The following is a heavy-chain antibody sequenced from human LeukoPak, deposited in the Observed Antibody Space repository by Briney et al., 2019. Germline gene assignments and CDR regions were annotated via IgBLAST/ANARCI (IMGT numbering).Heavy chain of an antibody. CDR1: GYSISSGYY. V-gene: IGHV4-38-2*01. Sequence: SETLSLTCAVSGYSISSGYYWGWIRQPPGKGLEWIGSIYHSGITYYNPSLKNRVTISVDTSKNQFSLKLSSVTAADTAVYYCATPYYYDSSGYYGDAFDIWGQGTMVTVSS. D-gene: IGHD3-22*01. CDR2: IYHSGIT. CDR3: ATPYYYDSSGYYGDAFDI. J-gene: IGHJ3*02.